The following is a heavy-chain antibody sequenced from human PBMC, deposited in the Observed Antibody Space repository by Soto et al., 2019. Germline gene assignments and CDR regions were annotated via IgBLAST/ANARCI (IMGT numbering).Heavy chain of an antibody. V-gene: IGHV2-5*02. CDR1: GFSLSTSGVG. CDR3: AHSYDILTVYCPFDY. D-gene: IGHD3-9*01. CDR2: IYWDVDK. Sequence: QITLKESCPTLVKPTQTLTLTCTFSGFSLSTSGVGVGWIRQPPGKALEWLALIYWDVDKLYSSSLKSRFTITKYTSKNQVVLTATNIDPVDTATYYCAHSYDILTVYCPFDYWGQGTRVTVFS. J-gene: IGHJ4*02.